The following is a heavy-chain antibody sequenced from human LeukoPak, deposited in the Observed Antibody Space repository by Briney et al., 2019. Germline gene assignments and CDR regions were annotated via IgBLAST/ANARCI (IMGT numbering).Heavy chain of an antibody. Sequence: PGGSLRLSCAASGFTFSYYAMNWVRQAPGKGLEWVSAISESGDSTYYADSKGRFTISRDNSRNTLCLQMNSLRAEDTAVYYCAKYKDTAMALFDFWGQGTLVTVSS. D-gene: IGHD5-18*01. V-gene: IGHV3-23*01. CDR1: GFTFSYYA. J-gene: IGHJ4*02. CDR2: ISESGDST. CDR3: AKYKDTAMALFDF.